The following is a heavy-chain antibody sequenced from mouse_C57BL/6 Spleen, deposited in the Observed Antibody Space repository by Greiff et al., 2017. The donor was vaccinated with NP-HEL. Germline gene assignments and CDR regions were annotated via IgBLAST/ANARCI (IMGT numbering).Heavy chain of an antibody. CDR3: TLSKFPYYFDY. CDR1: GFNIKDYY. CDR2: IDPEDGDT. V-gene: IGHV14-1*01. D-gene: IGHD2-5*01. Sequence: EVQLQQSGAELVRPGASVKLSCTASGFNIKDYYMHWVKQRPEQGLEWIGRIDPEDGDTEYAPKFQGKATMTADTSSNTAYLQLSSLTSEDTAVYYCTLSKFPYYFDYWGQGTTLTVSS. J-gene: IGHJ2*01.